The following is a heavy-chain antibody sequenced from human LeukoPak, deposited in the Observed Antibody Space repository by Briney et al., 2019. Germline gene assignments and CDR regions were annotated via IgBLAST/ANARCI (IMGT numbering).Heavy chain of an antibody. CDR2: ISSSSNYI. Sequence: GGSLRLSCVASGLTFSSYNMNWVRQAPGKGLEWVSFISSSSNYIYYADPVKGRFTISRDNAKNSLLLQMNSLRAEDTAVFYCARGMGTAILDWGQGTLVTVSS. J-gene: IGHJ4*02. D-gene: IGHD1-1*01. CDR3: ARGMGTAILD. CDR1: GLTFSSYN. V-gene: IGHV3-21*04.